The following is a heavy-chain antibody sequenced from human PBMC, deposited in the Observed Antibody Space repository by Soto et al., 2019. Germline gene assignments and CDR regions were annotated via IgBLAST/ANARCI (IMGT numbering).Heavy chain of an antibody. CDR3: ALKVVTYCAN. CDR1: GYSFTSTY. CDR2: INPAGGTT. J-gene: IGHJ4*02. V-gene: IGHV1-46*01. Sequence: QVQLVQSGAEVKKPGASVRISCRASGYSFTSTYVHWVRQAPGQGPEWMGIINPAGGTTYYAQKFQGRLTITSDTSTDTGFRDLNDLTSEDTAVYFCALKVVTYCANWGQGTLLTVSS. D-gene: IGHD2-21*02.